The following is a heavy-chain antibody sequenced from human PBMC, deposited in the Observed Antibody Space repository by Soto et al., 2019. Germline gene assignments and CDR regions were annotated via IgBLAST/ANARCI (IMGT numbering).Heavy chain of an antibody. D-gene: IGHD4-17*01. V-gene: IGHV3-23*01. CDR2: ISASGGRT. J-gene: IGHJ4*02. CDR3: ARGSSTPPPSYGYRPY. CDR1: GFVFNDYA. Sequence: PGGSMRLSCAASGFVFNDYAISWVRQAPGKGLEWVSGISASGGRTYYADSVKGRLSVSRDNSNNTVFLQINRLRDEDTAMYYCARGSSTPPPSYGYRPYWGQGT.